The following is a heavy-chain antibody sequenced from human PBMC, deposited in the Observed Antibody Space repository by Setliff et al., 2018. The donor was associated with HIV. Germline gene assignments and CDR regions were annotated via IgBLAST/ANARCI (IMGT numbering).Heavy chain of an antibody. V-gene: IGHV1-46*01. J-gene: IGHJ3*02. CDR2: INPSSGSI. CDR1: GYTFTSYY. CDR3: ASKGGSENYPDSDAFDI. Sequence: ASVKVSCKASGYTFTSYYMHWVRQAPGQGLEWMGIINPSSGSISYAQKFQGRVTMTRDTSASTVYLELRSLRSEDTAVYFCASKGGSENYPDSDAFDIWGQGTLVTVPS. D-gene: IGHD3-10*01.